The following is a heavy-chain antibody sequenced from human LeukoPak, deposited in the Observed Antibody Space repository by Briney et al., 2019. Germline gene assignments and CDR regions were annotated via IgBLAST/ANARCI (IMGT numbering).Heavy chain of an antibody. D-gene: IGHD3-10*01. J-gene: IGHJ4*02. V-gene: IGHV4-59*01. Sequence: PSETLSLTCSVSGASINTYYWSWLRQSPGKGLEWIGFIHYTGSTNYNPSLKSRVTMSVDMPKNQFSLKLTSVTAADTATYYCTRGQRSYFRAVDDWGPGILVTVSS. CDR3: TRGQRSYFRAVDD. CDR1: GASINTYY. CDR2: IHYTGST.